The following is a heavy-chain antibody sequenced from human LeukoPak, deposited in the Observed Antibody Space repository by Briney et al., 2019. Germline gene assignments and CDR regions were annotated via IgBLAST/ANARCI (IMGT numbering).Heavy chain of an antibody. D-gene: IGHD2-15*01. CDR2: ISSSSSYI. CDR3: ARDSNPYCSGGSCTAFDI. Sequence: AVTLSFYSSASAFTFNNYGMHWVRQAPGQGLEWVSSISSSSSYISYTDSMKGRFTIDRDNARNSLYLQMNSLRAEDTAMYFCARDSNPYCSGGSCTAFDIWGQGTMVTVSS. J-gene: IGHJ3*02. CDR1: AFTFNNYG. V-gene: IGHV3-21*01.